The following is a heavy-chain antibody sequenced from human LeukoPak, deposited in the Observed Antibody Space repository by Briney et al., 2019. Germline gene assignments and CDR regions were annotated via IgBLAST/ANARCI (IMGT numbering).Heavy chain of an antibody. Sequence: PGGSLRLSCAASGFTFSSYAMSWVRQAPGEGLEWVSAISGSGGSTYYADSVKGRFTISRDNSKNTLYLQMNSLRAEDTAVYYCAKDQKDYYDSSGYIWGQGTLVTVSS. J-gene: IGHJ4*02. CDR2: ISGSGGST. CDR1: GFTFSSYA. D-gene: IGHD3-22*01. V-gene: IGHV3-23*01. CDR3: AKDQKDYYDSSGYI.